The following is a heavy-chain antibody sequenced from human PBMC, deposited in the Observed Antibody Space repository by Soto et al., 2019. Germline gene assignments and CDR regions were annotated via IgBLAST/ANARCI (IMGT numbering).Heavy chain of an antibody. Sequence: GGSLRLSCAASGFTFSSYGMHWVRQAPGKGLEWVAVISYDGSNKYYADSVKGRFTISRDNSKNTLYLQMNSLRAEDTAVYYCAKDLWSSSWYSNDAFDIWGQGTMVTVSS. J-gene: IGHJ3*02. D-gene: IGHD6-13*01. V-gene: IGHV3-30*18. CDR1: GFTFSSYG. CDR3: AKDLWSSSWYSNDAFDI. CDR2: ISYDGSNK.